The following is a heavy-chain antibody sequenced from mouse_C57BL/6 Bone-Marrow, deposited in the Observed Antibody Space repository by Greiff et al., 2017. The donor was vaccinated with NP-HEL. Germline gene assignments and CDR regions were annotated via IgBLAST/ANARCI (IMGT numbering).Heavy chain of an antibody. CDR3: ARPGGNGENFDY. CDR2: ISSGSSTI. Sequence: EVQLVESGGGLVKPGGSLKLSCAASGFTFSDYGMHWVRQAPEKGLEWVAYISSGSSTIYYADTVKGRFPISRDNAKNTLFLQMTSLRSEDTAMYYCARPGGNGENFDYWGQGTTLTVSS. V-gene: IGHV5-17*01. CDR1: GFTFSDYG. J-gene: IGHJ2*01. D-gene: IGHD2-1*01.